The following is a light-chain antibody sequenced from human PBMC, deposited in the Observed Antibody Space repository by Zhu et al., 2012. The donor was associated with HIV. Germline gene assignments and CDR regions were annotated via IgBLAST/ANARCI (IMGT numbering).Light chain of an antibody. CDR2: GAS. V-gene: IGKV3-20*01. CDR1: QSVTNNY. Sequence: EIVLTQSPGTLSLSPGERATLSCRASQSVTNNYLAWYQQRVGQAPRLLIHGASSRATGIPDRFSGSGSETDFTLTITRLEPEDFAVYYCHQYDNSWTFGQGTKVEIK. CDR3: HQYDNSWT. J-gene: IGKJ1*01.